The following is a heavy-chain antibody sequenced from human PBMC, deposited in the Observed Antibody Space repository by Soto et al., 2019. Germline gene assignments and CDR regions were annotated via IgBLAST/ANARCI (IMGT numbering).Heavy chain of an antibody. D-gene: IGHD2-8*02. J-gene: IGHJ4*02. CDR3: ASELLVGHYTHVFDS. CDR1: A. V-gene: IGHV3-23*01. Sequence: EVQLLESGGGLVQPGGSLRLSCAAYAMSWVRQAPGKGLEWVSGISGSGGSTYYADSVKGRFTISRDNSKNTVYLQMSSLRAEDTAVYYCASELLVGHYTHVFDSWGQGTLVTVSS. CDR2: ISGSGGST.